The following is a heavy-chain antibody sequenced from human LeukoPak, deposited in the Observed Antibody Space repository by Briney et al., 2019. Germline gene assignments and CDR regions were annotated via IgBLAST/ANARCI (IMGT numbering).Heavy chain of an antibody. V-gene: IGHV3-74*01. D-gene: IGHD3-3*01. Sequence: PGGSLRLSCAASGFTFSSYWMHWVRQAPGKGLVWVSRINSDGSSTSYADSVKRRFTISRDNAKNTLYLQMNSLRAEGTAVYYCARTYYDFWSGYPTFDYWGQGTLVTVSS. CDR1: GFTFSSYW. CDR3: ARTYYDFWSGYPTFDY. J-gene: IGHJ4*02. CDR2: INSDGSST.